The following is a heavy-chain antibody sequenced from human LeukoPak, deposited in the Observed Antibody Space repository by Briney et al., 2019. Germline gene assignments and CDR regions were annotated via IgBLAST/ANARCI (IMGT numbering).Heavy chain of an antibody. D-gene: IGHD3-22*01. CDR2: IYSGGST. CDR3: ARVSGYGAFDI. Sequence: GGSLRLSCAASGFTVSSNYMSWVRQAPGKGLEWVSVIYSGGSTYYADSVKGRFTISRDNPKNTLYLQMNSLRAEDTAVYYCARVSGYGAFDIWGQGTMVTVSS. V-gene: IGHV3-53*01. J-gene: IGHJ3*02. CDR1: GFTVSSNY.